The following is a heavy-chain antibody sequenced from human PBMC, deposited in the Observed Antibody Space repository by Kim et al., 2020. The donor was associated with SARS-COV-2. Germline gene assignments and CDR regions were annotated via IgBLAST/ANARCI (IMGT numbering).Heavy chain of an antibody. J-gene: IGHJ4*02. CDR3: AKSLSGGPPYYFDY. Sequence: GGSLRLSCAASGFTFDDYAMHWVRQAPGKGLEWVSGISWNSGSIGYADSVKGRFTSSRDNAKNSLYLQMNSLRAEDTALYYCAKSLSGGPPYYFDYWGQGALVTVSS. D-gene: IGHD5-12*01. CDR2: ISWNSGSI. CDR1: GFTFDDYA. V-gene: IGHV3-9*01.